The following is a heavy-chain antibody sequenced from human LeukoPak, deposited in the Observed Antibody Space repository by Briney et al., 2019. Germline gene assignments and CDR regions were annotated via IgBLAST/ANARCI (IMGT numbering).Heavy chain of an antibody. Sequence: PGGSLRLSCAASGFTFSSYAMHWVRQAPGKGLEWVAVISYDGSNKYYADSVKGRFTISRDNSKNTLYLQMNSLRAEDTAVYYCARGGDIVVVPAALTLQHWGQGTLVTVSS. V-gene: IGHV3-30-3*01. CDR1: GFTFSSYA. J-gene: IGHJ1*01. CDR2: ISYDGSNK. D-gene: IGHD2-2*01. CDR3: ARGGDIVVVPAALTLQH.